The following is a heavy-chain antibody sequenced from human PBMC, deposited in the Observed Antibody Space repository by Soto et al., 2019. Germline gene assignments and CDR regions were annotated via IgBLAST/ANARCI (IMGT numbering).Heavy chain of an antibody. J-gene: IGHJ4*01. V-gene: IGHV1-69*02. CDR3: ASSLPYYYESSGYEPFDY. D-gene: IGHD3-22*01. CDR2: IIPILGIA. CDR1: GGTFSSYT. Sequence: SVKVSCMASGGTFSSYTISWVRQAPGQGLEWMGRIIPILGIANYAQKFQGRVTITADKSTSTAYMELCILRSEDTAVYYCASSLPYYYESSGYEPFDYWGQ.